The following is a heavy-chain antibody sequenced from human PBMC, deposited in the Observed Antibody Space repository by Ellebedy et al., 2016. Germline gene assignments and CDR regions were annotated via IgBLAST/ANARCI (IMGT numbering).Heavy chain of an antibody. J-gene: IGHJ4*02. Sequence: GESLKISCAASGFTFSSYWMHWLRQAPGKGLVWVSRINSDGSSTSYADSVKGRFTVSRDNSKDTLYLQLNSLRAEDTAVYNCARGEDYGVYFDYWGQGTLVTVST. V-gene: IGHV3-74*01. D-gene: IGHD4-17*01. CDR3: ARGEDYGVYFDY. CDR2: INSDGSST. CDR1: GFTFSSYW.